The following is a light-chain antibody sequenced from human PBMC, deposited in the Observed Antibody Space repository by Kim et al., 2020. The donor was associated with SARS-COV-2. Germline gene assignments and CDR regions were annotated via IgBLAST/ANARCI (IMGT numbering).Light chain of an antibody. CDR3: LLYYGGRRV. CDR2: DTN. V-gene: IGLV7-46*01. J-gene: IGLJ3*02. Sequence: PGGTVTLTCDSTTGSVTSNHYAFWFQQRPGQVPKTLIYDTNKRQSWTPSRFSGSLRGGKAALTLSGAQAEDEADYYCLLYYGGRRVFGGGTQLTVL. CDR1: TGSVTSNHY.